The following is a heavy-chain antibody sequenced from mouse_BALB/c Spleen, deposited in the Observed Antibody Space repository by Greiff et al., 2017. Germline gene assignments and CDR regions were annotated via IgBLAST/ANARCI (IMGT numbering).Heavy chain of an antibody. V-gene: IGHV3-2*02. D-gene: IGHD2-1*01. CDR2: ISYSGST. CDR1: GYSITSDYA. CDR3: ARGDYGNPAWFAY. Sequence: EVQLQQSGPGLVKPSQSLSLTCTVTGYSITSDYAWNWIRQFPGNKLEWMGYISYSGSTSYNPSLKSRISITRDTSKNQFFLQLNSVTTEDTATYYCARGDYGNPAWFAYWGQGTLGTVSA. J-gene: IGHJ3*01.